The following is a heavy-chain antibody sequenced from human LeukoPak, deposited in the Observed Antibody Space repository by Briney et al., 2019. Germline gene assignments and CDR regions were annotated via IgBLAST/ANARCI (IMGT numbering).Heavy chain of an antibody. D-gene: IGHD4-17*01. CDR1: GFTFSSYA. Sequence: GGSLRLSCAASGFTFSSYAMHWVRQAPGKGLEWVAVIPYDGSNKYYADSVKGRFTISRDNSKNTLYLQMNSLRAEDTAVYYCARDPEDYGDYVYFDYWGQGTLVTVSS. CDR2: IPYDGSNK. CDR3: ARDPEDYGDYVYFDY. V-gene: IGHV3-30-3*01. J-gene: IGHJ4*02.